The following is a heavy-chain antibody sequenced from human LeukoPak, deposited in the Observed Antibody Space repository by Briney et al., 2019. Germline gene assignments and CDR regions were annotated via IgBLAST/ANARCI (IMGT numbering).Heavy chain of an antibody. Sequence: RSSETLSLTCAVYGGSFSGYSWSWIRQPPGKGLEWIGEINHSGGTNYNPSLKSRVTISVDTSKNQFSLKLSSVTAADTAVYYCARCRWTRGLYYYYYYMDVWGKGTTVTVSS. D-gene: IGHD2-15*01. J-gene: IGHJ6*03. CDR2: INHSGGT. V-gene: IGHV4-34*01. CDR1: GGSFSGYS. CDR3: ARCRWTRGLYYYYYYMDV.